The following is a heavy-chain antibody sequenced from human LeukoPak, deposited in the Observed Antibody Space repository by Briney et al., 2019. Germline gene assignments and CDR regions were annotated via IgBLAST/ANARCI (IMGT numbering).Heavy chain of an antibody. CDR1: GYTLTELS. CDR3: ARGYCSSTSCYFDY. D-gene: IGHD2-2*01. Sequence: ASVKISCKVSGYTLTELSMHWVRQAPGKGLEWMGGFDPEDGETIYAQKFQGRVTMTEDTSTDTAYMELSRLRSDDTAVYYCARGYCSSTSCYFDYWGQGTLVTVSS. CDR2: FDPEDGET. J-gene: IGHJ4*02. V-gene: IGHV1-24*01.